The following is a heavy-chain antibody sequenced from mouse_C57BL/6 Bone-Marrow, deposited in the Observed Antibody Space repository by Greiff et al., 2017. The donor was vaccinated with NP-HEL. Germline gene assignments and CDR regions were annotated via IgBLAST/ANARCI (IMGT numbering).Heavy chain of an antibody. D-gene: IGHD4-1*01. Sequence: QVQLQQPGAELVMPGASVKLSCKASGYTFTSYWMHWVKQRPGQGLEWIGEIDPSDSYTNYNQKFKGKSKLTVDQSSSTAYMQLSSLTSEDSAVYYCARGDWDGDYFDYWGQGTTLTVSS. CDR3: ARGDWDGDYFDY. J-gene: IGHJ2*01. V-gene: IGHV1-69*01. CDR2: IDPSDSYT. CDR1: GYTFTSYW.